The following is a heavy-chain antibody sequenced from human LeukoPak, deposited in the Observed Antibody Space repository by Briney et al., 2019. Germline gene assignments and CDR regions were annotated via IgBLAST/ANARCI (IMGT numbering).Heavy chain of an antibody. CDR3: ARQSGITMIVVIITHDAFDI. J-gene: IGHJ3*02. V-gene: IGHV4-39*01. CDR1: GGSISSSSYY. CDR2: IYYSGST. D-gene: IGHD3-22*01. Sequence: SETLSVTCTVSGGSISSSSYYWGWIRQAPGKGLEWFGSIYYSGSTYCNPSLKSRVTISVDTSKNQFSLKLSSLTAADTAVYYCARQSGITMIVVIITHDAFDIWGQGTMVTVSS.